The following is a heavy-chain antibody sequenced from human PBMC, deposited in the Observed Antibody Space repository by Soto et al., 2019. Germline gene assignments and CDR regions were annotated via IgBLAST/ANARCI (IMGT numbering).Heavy chain of an antibody. D-gene: IGHD2-2*03. Sequence: QVQLVESGGGVVQPGRSLRLSCAASGFTFSSYGMHWVRQAPGKGLEWVAVISYDGSNKYYADSVKGRFTISRDNSKNPLYLQMNSLRAEDTAVYYCAKMDIVVVPAAIPDAFDIWGQGTMVTVSS. CDR2: ISYDGSNK. CDR1: GFTFSSYG. V-gene: IGHV3-30*18. CDR3: AKMDIVVVPAAIPDAFDI. J-gene: IGHJ3*02.